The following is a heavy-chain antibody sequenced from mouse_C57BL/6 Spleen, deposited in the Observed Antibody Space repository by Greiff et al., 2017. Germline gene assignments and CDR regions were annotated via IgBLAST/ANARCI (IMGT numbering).Heavy chain of an antibody. Sequence: VMLVESGGGLVQPGGSLKLSCAASGFTFSDYYMYWVRQTPETRLEWVAYISNGGGRTYYPATVKGRFTFSRDNAKNTLYLPMSRLKTEDTAMYYSARYYGSSPWWYFDVWGTWTTVTVSS. CDR3: ARYYGSSPWWYFDV. V-gene: IGHV5-12*01. J-gene: IGHJ1*03. CDR1: GFTFSDYY. D-gene: IGHD1-1*01. CDR2: ISNGGGRT.